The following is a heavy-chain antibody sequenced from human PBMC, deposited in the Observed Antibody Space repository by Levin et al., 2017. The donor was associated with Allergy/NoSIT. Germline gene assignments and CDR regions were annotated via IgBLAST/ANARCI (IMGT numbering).Heavy chain of an antibody. CDR3: AKDDSGYDSWGGPFDY. J-gene: IGHJ4*02. CDR1: GFTFSSYA. V-gene: IGHV3-23*01. D-gene: IGHD5-12*01. Sequence: SCAASGFTFSSYAMSWVRQAPGKGLEWVSAISGSGGYTYYADSVKGRFTISRDNSKNTLYLQMNSLRAEDTAVYYCAKDDSGYDSWGGPFDYWGQGTLVTVSS. CDR2: ISGSGGYT.